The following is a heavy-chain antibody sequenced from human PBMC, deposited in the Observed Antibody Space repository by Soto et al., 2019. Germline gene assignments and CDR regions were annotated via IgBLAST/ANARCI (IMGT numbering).Heavy chain of an antibody. V-gene: IGHV3-21*01. J-gene: IGHJ4*02. CDR2: ISSSSSYI. D-gene: IGHD3-22*01. Sequence: EVQLVESGGGLVKPGGSLRLSCAASGFTFSSYNMNWVRQAPGKRLEWVSSISSSSSYIYYADSVKGRFTISRDNAKNSLYLQMSSLRAEDTAVYYCARVHYYDSSAYYLWGQGTLVTVSS. CDR1: GFTFSSYN. CDR3: ARVHYYDSSAYYL.